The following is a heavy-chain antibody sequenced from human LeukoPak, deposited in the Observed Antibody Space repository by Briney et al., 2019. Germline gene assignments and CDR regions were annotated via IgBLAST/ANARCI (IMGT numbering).Heavy chain of an antibody. J-gene: IGHJ4*02. CDR2: IDPSNSYT. CDR1: GYSFTSYW. CDR3: ARRGEGYYDSSGYYSYYFDY. D-gene: IGHD3-22*01. V-gene: IGHV5-10-1*01. Sequence: GESLKISCKGSGYSFTSYWISWVRKMPGKGLEWMEGIDPSNSYTNYSPSFQGHVTISADKSISTAYLQWSSLKASDTAMYYCARRGEGYYDSSGYYSYYFDYWGQGTLVTVSS.